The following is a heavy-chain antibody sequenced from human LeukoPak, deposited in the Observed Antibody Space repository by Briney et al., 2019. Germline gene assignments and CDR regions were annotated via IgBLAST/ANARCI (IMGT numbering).Heavy chain of an antibody. D-gene: IGHD3-16*01. CDR3: AKGGGGVLAS. CDR2: ISGSGDNT. Sequence: GGSLRLSCAASGFTFSSYAMSWVRQAPGKGLEWVSSISGSGDNTYYADSVKGRFTISRDNSKNTLFLQMNSLKADDTAVYYCAKGGGGVLASWGQGTLATVSS. J-gene: IGHJ4*02. V-gene: IGHV3-23*01. CDR1: GFTFSSYA.